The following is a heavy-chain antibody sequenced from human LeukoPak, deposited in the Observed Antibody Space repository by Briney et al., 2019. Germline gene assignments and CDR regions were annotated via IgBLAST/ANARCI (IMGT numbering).Heavy chain of an antibody. V-gene: IGHV3-30*18. Sequence: GGSLRLSCAASGFTFSSYGMHWVRQAPGKGLEWVAVISNYGSNKYYADSVKGRFTISRDNSKNTLYLQMNSLRAEDTAVYYCAKGRMMATIMISFDYWGRGTLVTVSS. D-gene: IGHD5-24*01. CDR1: GFTFSSYG. CDR3: AKGRMMATIMISFDY. J-gene: IGHJ4*02. CDR2: ISNYGSNK.